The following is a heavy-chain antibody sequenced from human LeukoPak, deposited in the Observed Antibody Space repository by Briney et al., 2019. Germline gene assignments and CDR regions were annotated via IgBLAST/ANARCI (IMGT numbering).Heavy chain of an antibody. CDR1: GGSISSSSYY. CDR2: IYYSGST. Sequence: PSETLSLTCTVSGGSISSSSYYWGWIRKPPGKGRGWIGGIYYSGSTYYNPSLKSRVTISVDTSKNQFSLKLSSVTAADTAVYYCARHPLAGATAPNYFDYWGQGTLVTVSS. CDR3: ARHPLAGATAPNYFDY. V-gene: IGHV4-39*01. J-gene: IGHJ4*02. D-gene: IGHD6-25*01.